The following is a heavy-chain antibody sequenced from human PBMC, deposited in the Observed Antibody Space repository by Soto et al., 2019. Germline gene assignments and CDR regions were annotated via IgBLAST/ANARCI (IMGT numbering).Heavy chain of an antibody. V-gene: IGHV1-3*01. D-gene: IGHD2-8*01. CDR3: ARDPGGYCTNGVCYWMDV. J-gene: IGHJ6*02. CDR2: INAGNGNT. CDR1: GYTFTSYA. Sequence: ASVKVSCKASGYTFTSYAMHWVRQAPGQRLEWMGWINAGNGNTKYSQKFQGRVTITRDTSASTAYMELSSLRSEDTAVYYCARDPGGYCTNGVCYWMDVWGQGNTVTVSS.